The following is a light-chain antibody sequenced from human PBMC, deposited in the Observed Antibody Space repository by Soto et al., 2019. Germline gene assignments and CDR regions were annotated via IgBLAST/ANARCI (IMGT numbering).Light chain of an antibody. CDR2: DDN. J-gene: IGLJ1*01. CDR1: SSNIGGNS. CDR3: GSWDSSLGAYV. Sequence: QSVMTQPPSVSAAPGQKVTISCSGSSSNIGGNSVSWYQQLPGTAPKLIIYDDNKRPSGIPDRFSGSKSGTSATLGITGFQTGDEADYYCGSWDSSLGAYVFGTGTKLTVL. V-gene: IGLV1-51*01.